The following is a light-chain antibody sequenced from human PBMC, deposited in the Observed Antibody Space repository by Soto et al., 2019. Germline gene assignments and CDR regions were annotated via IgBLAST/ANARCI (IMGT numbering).Light chain of an antibody. CDR3: QQSYSTPYT. CDR2: AAS. Sequence: DIQMTQSPSSLSASVGDRVTITCRASQSIGSYLNWYQHKPGKAPKLLIYAASSLQSGVPSRFSGSGSETDFTLTISTLLPEDFATYYCQQSYSTPYTFGQGTKLEIK. J-gene: IGKJ2*01. CDR1: QSIGSY. V-gene: IGKV1-39*01.